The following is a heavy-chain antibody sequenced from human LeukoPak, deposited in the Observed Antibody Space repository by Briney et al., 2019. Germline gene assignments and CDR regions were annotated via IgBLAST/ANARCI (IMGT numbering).Heavy chain of an antibody. V-gene: IGHV4-61*02. D-gene: IGHD2-15*01. Sequence: PPETLSLTCTVSGGSTSSGSYYWSWIRQPAGKGLEWIGRIYTSGSTNYNPSLKSRVTISVDTSKNQFSLKLSSVTAADTAVYYCARIEVGVFDYWGQGTLVTVSS. CDR2: IYTSGST. J-gene: IGHJ4*02. CDR1: GGSTSSGSYY. CDR3: ARIEVGVFDY.